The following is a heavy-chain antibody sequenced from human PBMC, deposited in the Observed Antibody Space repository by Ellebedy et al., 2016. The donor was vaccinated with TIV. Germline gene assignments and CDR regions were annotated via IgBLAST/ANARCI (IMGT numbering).Heavy chain of an antibody. CDR2: IIPIFGTA. CDR3: ARGLLDIVVVPAAKSYYYGMDV. V-gene: IGHV1-69*06. CDR1: GGTFSSYA. D-gene: IGHD2-2*01. Sequence: SVKVSXKASGGTFSSYAISWVRQAPGKGLEWMGGIIPIFGTANYAQKFQGRVTITADKSTSTAYMELSSLRSEDTAVYYCARGLLDIVVVPAAKSYYYGMDVWGQGTTVTVSS. J-gene: IGHJ6*02.